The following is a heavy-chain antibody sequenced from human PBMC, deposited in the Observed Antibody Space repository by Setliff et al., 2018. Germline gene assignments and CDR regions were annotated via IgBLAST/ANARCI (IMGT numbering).Heavy chain of an antibody. J-gene: IGHJ6*03. Sequence: SATLSLTCNVSGDSMYGYYWSWIRQPPGKGLEWIGSINYRGNTHDNPSLRSRVTMSVDTSKSHFSLRLSSLTAADTAVYYCARMAVRVASRPSRPLDYYYYMDFWGKGATVTVSS. V-gene: IGHV4-59*04. D-gene: IGHD6-6*01. CDR1: GDSMYGYY. CDR2: INYRGNT. CDR3: ARMAVRVASRPSRPLDYYYYMDF.